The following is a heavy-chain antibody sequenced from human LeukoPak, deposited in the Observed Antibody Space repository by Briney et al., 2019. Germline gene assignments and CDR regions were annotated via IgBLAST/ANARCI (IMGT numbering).Heavy chain of an antibody. CDR1: GGTFSSYA. CDR2: IVPIFGTG. V-gene: IGHV1-69*01. Sequence: ASVKLSCKASGGTFSSYAISWVRQAPGQGLEWMGGIVPIFGTGNYAQKFQCRVTITADESTSTVYMELSSLRSEDTAVYYCARDGVSSIAARPRLVDSWFDPWGQGTLVTVSS. CDR3: ARDGVSSIAARPRLVDSWFDP. D-gene: IGHD6-6*01. J-gene: IGHJ5*02.